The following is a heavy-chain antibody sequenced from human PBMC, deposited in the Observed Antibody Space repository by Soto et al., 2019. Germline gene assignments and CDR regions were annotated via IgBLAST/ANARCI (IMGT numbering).Heavy chain of an antibody. J-gene: IGHJ4*02. Sequence: GQWLEWMGGIIPIFGTANYAQKFQGRVTITADESTSTAYMELSSLRSEDTAVYYCARDRRYSSRWLSYFVYWGQRTLVSVFS. D-gene: IGHD6-13*01. CDR3: ARDRRYSSRWLSYFVY. CDR2: IIPIFGTA. V-gene: IGHV1-69*01.